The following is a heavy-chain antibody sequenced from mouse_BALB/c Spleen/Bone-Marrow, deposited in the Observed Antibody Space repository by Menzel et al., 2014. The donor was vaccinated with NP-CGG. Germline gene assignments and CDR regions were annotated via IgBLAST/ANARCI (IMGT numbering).Heavy chain of an antibody. J-gene: IGHJ4*01. CDR3: TRDGKGNYDYAMEY. D-gene: IGHD2-1*01. CDR2: ISSGGSYT. Sequence: EVKLVESGGGLVKPGGSLKLSCAASGFTFSSYTMSWVRQTPEKRLEWVATISSGGSYTYYPDSVKGRFTISRDNAKNTLYLQKSSLKTEDTAMYYCTRDGKGNYDYAMEYWGQGTSVTVSS. V-gene: IGHV5-6-4*01. CDR1: GFTFSSYT.